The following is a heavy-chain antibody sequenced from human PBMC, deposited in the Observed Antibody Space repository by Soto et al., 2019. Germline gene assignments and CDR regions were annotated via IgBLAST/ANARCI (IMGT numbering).Heavy chain of an antibody. CDR1: GGTFSTYA. CDR2: IIPMFGTA. CDR3: ASGIQLWLRRINNGYSG. J-gene: IGHJ4*02. Sequence: QVQLVQSGAEVKKPESSVKVSCKAPGGTFSTYAISWVRQAPGQGLEWMGGIIPMFGTANYAQSFQDRVTITADESTKTVYMELSSLRSEDTAVYFCASGIQLWLRRINNGYSGWGQGTLVTVSS. D-gene: IGHD5-18*01. V-gene: IGHV1-69*12.